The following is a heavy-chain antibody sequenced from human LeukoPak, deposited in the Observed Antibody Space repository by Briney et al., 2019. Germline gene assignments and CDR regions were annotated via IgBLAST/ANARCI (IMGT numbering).Heavy chain of an antibody. CDR2: IYPGDSDT. D-gene: IGHD6-13*01. Sequence: GESLKISCKGSGYNFTNYWIGWVRQMPGKGLEWMGIIYPGDSDTRYSPSFQGQVTISADKSISTAYLQWSSLKASDTAMYYCARRSRIAAAGTVLDYWGQGTLVTVSS. CDR1: GYNFTNYW. J-gene: IGHJ4*02. CDR3: ARRSRIAAAGTVLDY. V-gene: IGHV5-51*01.